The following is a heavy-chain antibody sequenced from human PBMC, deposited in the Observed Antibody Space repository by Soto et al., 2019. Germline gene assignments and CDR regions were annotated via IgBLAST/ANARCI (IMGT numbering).Heavy chain of an antibody. CDR2: ISGSGGST. V-gene: IGHV3-23*01. CDR3: AKGDSSGYYNYYFDY. Sequence: LSLTCAASGFTFSTYAMSWVRQAPGKGLEWVSAISGSGGSTYYADSVKGRFTISRDNSKNTLYLQMNSLRAEDTVVYYCAKGDSSGYYNYYFDYWGQGTLVTVSS. J-gene: IGHJ4*02. CDR1: GFTFSTYA. D-gene: IGHD3-22*01.